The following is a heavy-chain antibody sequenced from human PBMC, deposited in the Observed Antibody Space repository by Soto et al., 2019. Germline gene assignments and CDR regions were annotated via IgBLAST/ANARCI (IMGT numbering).Heavy chain of an antibody. CDR2: IYYTGIT. CDR3: ARPARQDTVAGNY. D-gene: IGHD6-19*01. V-gene: IGHV4-39*01. Sequence: SETLSLTCTVSGGSISSSSYYWGWIRQPPGKGLERIGSIYYTGITHYNPSLKSRATISIDTSKNQFSLNLNSVTATDTAVYYCARPARQDTVAGNYWGQGTLVTVSS. CDR1: GGSISSSSYY. J-gene: IGHJ4*02.